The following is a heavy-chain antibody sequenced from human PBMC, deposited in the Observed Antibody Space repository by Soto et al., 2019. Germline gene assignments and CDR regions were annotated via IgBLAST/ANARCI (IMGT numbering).Heavy chain of an antibody. V-gene: IGHV1-46*01. CDR3: ARSTSSGVYDSSGYGWFDP. Sequence: WASVKVSCKASGYTFTSYYMHWVRQAPGQGLEWMGIINPSGGSTSYAQKFQGRVTMTRDTSTSTVYMELSSLRSEDTAVYYCARSTSSGVYDSSGYGWFDPWGQGTLVTVSS. J-gene: IGHJ5*02. CDR1: GYTFTSYY. CDR2: INPSGGST. D-gene: IGHD3-22*01.